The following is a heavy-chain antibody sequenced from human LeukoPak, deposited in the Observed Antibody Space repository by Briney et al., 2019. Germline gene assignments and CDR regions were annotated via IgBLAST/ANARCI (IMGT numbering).Heavy chain of an antibody. Sequence: PGGSLRLSCAASGFTFSSYWMAWVRQAPGKGLEWVAYIGNSGNTIYYADSVKGRFTISRDNAKNSLYLQMNSLRAEDTAVYYCARADLAVVPVFDYWGQGTLVTVSS. CDR3: ARADLAVVPVFDY. D-gene: IGHD6-19*01. J-gene: IGHJ4*02. V-gene: IGHV3-48*04. CDR1: GFTFSSYW. CDR2: IGNSGNTI.